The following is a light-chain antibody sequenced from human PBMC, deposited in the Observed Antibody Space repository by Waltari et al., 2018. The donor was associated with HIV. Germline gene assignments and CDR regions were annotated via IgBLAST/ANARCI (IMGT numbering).Light chain of an antibody. J-gene: IGLJ2*01. CDR2: RDN. CDR1: SSNIGRTS. CDR3: ATWDDSLSGVV. V-gene: IGLV1-47*01. Sequence: QSVLTQPPSASGTPGQRVTISCSGRSSNIGRTSVYWYQQLPGTAPKLLIDRDNQRLSGVPDRFSGSKSGTSASLAISGLRSDDEADYYCATWDDSLSGVVFGGGTKVTVL.